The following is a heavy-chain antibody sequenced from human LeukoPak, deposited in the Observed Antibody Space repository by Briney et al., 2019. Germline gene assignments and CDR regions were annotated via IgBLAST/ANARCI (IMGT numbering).Heavy chain of an antibody. Sequence: ASVKVSCKASGGTFSSYAISWVRQAPGQGLEWMGGIIPIFGTANYAQKFQGRVTITADESTSTAYMELSSLRSEDTAVYYCASNGYCSGGSCAFDYWGHGTLVTVPS. D-gene: IGHD2-15*01. J-gene: IGHJ4*01. CDR2: IIPIFGTA. CDR3: ASNGYCSGGSCAFDY. CDR1: GGTFSSYA. V-gene: IGHV1-69*13.